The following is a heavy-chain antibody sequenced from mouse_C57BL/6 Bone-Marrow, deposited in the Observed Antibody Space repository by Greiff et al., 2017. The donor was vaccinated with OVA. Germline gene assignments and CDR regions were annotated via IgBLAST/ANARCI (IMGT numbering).Heavy chain of an antibody. Sequence: VQLQQSGTVLARPGASVKMSCKTSGYTFTSYWMHWVKQRPGQGLEWIGALYPGNSDTSYNQKFTGKAKLTAVTSASTAYMELSSLTNEDSAVYYCTRSGELYWYFDVWGTGTTGTVSS. CDR3: TRSGELYWYFDV. D-gene: IGHD3-1*01. CDR2: LYPGNSDT. J-gene: IGHJ1*03. V-gene: IGHV1-5*01. CDR1: GYTFTSYW.